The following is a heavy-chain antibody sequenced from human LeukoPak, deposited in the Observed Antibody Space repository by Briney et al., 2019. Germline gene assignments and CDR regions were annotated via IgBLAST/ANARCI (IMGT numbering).Heavy chain of an antibody. D-gene: IGHD6-19*01. V-gene: IGHV3-23*01. Sequence: GGSLRLCCEASGFRFNRNAISWVRQAPGKGLEWVSTIGGSGDKTFYADSVKGRFAISRDNSKNMLHLQMSSLTGEDTALYYCMRRGDASSGWGDHDYWGQGALVTVSS. CDR2: IGGSGDKT. J-gene: IGHJ4*02. CDR1: GFRFNRNA. CDR3: MRRGDASSGWGDHDY.